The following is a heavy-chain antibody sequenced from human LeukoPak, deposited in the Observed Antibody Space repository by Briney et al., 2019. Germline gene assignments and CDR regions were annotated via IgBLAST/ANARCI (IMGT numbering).Heavy chain of an antibody. CDR1: GFTFSNYW. CDR3: AREGRESQGFDY. Sequence: AGGSLRLSCAASGFTFSNYWMSWVRQTPGKGPEWVANIKQHGSEKYYVDSVKGRFTISRDNAKNSLYLQMNSLRADDTAVYYCAREGRESQGFDYWGQGTLVTVSS. CDR2: IKQHGSEK. J-gene: IGHJ4*02. V-gene: IGHV3-7*05. D-gene: IGHD3-10*01.